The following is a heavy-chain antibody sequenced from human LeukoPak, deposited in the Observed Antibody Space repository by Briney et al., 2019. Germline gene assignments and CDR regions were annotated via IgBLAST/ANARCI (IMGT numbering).Heavy chain of an antibody. CDR2: IYYSGST. D-gene: IGHD3-22*01. CDR3: ARDGIYESSGWNAFDI. CDR1: GGSISSGGYY. V-gene: IGHV4-31*03. J-gene: IGHJ3*02. Sequence: SETLSLTCTVSGGSISSGGYYWSWIRQHPGKGLEWIGYIYYSGSTYYNPSLKSRVTISVDTSKNQFSLKLSSVTAADTAVYYCARDGIYESSGWNAFDIWGQGTMVTVSS.